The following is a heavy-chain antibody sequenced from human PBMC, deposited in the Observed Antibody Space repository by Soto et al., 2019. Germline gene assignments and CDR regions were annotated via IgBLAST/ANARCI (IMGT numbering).Heavy chain of an antibody. V-gene: IGHV4-4*07. J-gene: IGHJ6*02. Sequence: SETLSLTCTVSGGSISSYYWSWIRQPAGKGLEWIGRIYTSGSTNYNPSLKSRVTMSVDTSKNQFSLKLSSVTAADTAVYYCAREGIQLWNYYGMDVWGQGTTVTVSS. CDR2: IYTSGST. CDR1: GGSISSYY. D-gene: IGHD5-18*01. CDR3: AREGIQLWNYYGMDV.